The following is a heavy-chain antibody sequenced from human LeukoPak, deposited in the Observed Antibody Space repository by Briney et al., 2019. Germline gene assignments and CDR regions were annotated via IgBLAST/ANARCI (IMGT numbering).Heavy chain of an antibody. CDR3: IKDAPKGSIDH. V-gene: IGHV3-9*01. Sequence: QPGGSLRLSCVTSGFTFGDFVMHWVRQAPGKGLECGSTISWTGDKVAYAGTVKGRFTVSRDKAKNSLFLQMNRLKPDDTALYYCIKDAPKGSIDHWGEGPVVPVPS. CDR2: ISWTGDKV. CDR1: GFTFGDFV. J-gene: IGHJ4*02.